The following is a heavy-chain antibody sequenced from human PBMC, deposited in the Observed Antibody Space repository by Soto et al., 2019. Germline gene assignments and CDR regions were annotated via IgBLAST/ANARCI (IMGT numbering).Heavy chain of an antibody. CDR1: GDNVSSNSAA. Sequence: SPTLSLPCAISGDNVSSNSAAWNWIRQPPSRGLEWLGRTYYRSKWYNDYAVSVKSRITINPDTSKNQSSLQLNSVTPDDTALYYCARVLGYSYVYTFDYWGQGTLVTVSS. V-gene: IGHV6-1*01. CDR2: TYYRSKWYN. CDR3: ARVLGYSYVYTFDY. D-gene: IGHD5-18*01. J-gene: IGHJ4*02.